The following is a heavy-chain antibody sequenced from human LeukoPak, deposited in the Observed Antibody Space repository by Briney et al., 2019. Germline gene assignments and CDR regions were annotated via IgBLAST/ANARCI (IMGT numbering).Heavy chain of an antibody. CDR1: GFTFSSYA. CDR3: ASSIAARGYWFDP. D-gene: IGHD6-13*01. Sequence: GGSLRLSCAASGFTFSSYAMSWVRQAPGKGLEWVSAISGSGGSTYYADSVKGRFTISRHNSKNTLYLQMNSLRAEDTAVYYCASSIAARGYWFDPWGQGTLVTVSS. J-gene: IGHJ5*02. CDR2: ISGSGGST. V-gene: IGHV3-23*01.